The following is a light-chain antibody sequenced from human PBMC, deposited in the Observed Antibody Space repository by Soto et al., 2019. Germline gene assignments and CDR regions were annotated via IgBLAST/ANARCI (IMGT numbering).Light chain of an antibody. CDR1: SSDVRTYNY. Sequence: QSALTQPRSVSGSPGESVTISCTGTSSDVRTYNYVSWYQQQPDKAPKLVIYDVTERPSGAPDRFSGSKSDNTASLTISGLQAEDEADYYCCSYAGTFTFVFGTGTKVTVL. CDR3: CSYAGTFTFV. V-gene: IGLV2-11*01. CDR2: DVT. J-gene: IGLJ1*01.